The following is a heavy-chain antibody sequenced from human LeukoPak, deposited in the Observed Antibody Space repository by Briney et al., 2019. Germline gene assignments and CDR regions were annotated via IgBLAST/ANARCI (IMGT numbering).Heavy chain of an antibody. CDR2: ISSSSSYI. CDR1: GFTFSSYS. J-gene: IGHJ4*02. V-gene: IGHV3-21*01. Sequence: EGSLRLSCAASGFTFSSYSMNWVRQAPGKGLEWVSSISSSSSYIYYADSVKGRFTISRDNAKNSLYLQMNSLRAEDTAVYYCAREVAAGRGDYWGQGTLVTVSS. D-gene: IGHD6-13*01. CDR3: AREVAAGRGDY.